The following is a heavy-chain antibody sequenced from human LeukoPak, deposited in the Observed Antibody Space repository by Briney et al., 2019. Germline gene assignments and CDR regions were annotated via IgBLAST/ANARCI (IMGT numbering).Heavy chain of an antibody. CDR3: ASSFPYSSSAVDY. D-gene: IGHD6-6*01. CDR1: GFTFSGYR. Sequence: GGSLRLSCAASGFTFSGYRMNWVRQTPGKGLEWVSSFSSSSGYIFYADSVKGRFTISRDNAKNSLYLQMNSLRAEDTAVYYCASSFPYSSSAVDYWGQGTLVTVSS. J-gene: IGHJ4*02. CDR2: FSSSSGYI. V-gene: IGHV3-21*01.